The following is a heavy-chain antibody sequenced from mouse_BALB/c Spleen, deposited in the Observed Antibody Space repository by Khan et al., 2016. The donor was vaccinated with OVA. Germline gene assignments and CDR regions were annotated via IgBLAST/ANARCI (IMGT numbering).Heavy chain of an antibody. CDR3: ARSDFYAMDY. J-gene: IGHJ4*01. CDR1: GFSLTTYG. CDR2: IWSDGIT. V-gene: IGHV2-6*02. Sequence: QVQLKESGPGLVAPSQSLSITCTVSGFSLTTYGVHWVRQPPGRGLEWLVVIWSDGITTYNSALKSRLSISKDNSKSQVFLKMNSLQTDDTAMYYCARSDFYAMDYWGQGTSVTVAS.